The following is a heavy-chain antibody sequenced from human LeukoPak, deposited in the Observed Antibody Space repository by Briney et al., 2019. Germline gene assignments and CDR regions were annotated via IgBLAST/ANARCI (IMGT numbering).Heavy chain of an antibody. CDR2: ISSSSSYI. D-gene: IGHD4-23*01. J-gene: IGHJ4*02. Sequence: PGGSLRLSCAASGFTFSSYSMNWVRQAPGKGLEWVSSISSSSSYIYYADSVKGRFTISRDNAKNSLYLQMNSLRAEDTAVYYCARDGDDYGGKLPFDYWGQGTLVTVSS. V-gene: IGHV3-21*01. CDR3: ARDGDDYGGKLPFDY. CDR1: GFTFSSYS.